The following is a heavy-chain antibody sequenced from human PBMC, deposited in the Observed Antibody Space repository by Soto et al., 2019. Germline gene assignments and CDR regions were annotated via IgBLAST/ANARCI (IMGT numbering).Heavy chain of an antibody. J-gene: IGHJ5*02. CDR2: IYYSGST. CDR3: ARGAYDFWSGTGFDP. V-gene: IGHV4-39*01. D-gene: IGHD3-3*01. Sequence: QLQLQESGPGLVKPSETLSLTCTVSGGSISSSSYYWGWIRQPPGKGLEWIGSIYYSGSTYYNPSLKSRVTISVDTSKNQFSLKLSSVTAADTAVYYCARGAYDFWSGTGFDPWGQGTLVTVSS. CDR1: GGSISSSSYY.